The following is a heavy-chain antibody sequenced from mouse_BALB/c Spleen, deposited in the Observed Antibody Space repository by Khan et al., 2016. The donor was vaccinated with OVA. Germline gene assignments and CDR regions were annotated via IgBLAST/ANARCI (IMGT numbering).Heavy chain of an antibody. V-gene: IGHV5-6-4*01. CDR1: GFAFSSYS. Sequence: EVELVESGGGLVKPGGSLKLSCAASGFAFSSYSMSWVRQTPAKRLEWVATITSGGSYTYYPDSVKGRFTISRDTAKNTLYLQMSSLKSEDTGMYYCTRDRNYYGSSFYFDYWGQGTTLTVSS. J-gene: IGHJ2*01. D-gene: IGHD1-1*01. CDR2: ITSGGSYT. CDR3: TRDRNYYGSSFYFDY.